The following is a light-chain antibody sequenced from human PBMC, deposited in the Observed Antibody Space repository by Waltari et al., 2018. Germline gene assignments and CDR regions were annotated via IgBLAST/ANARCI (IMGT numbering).Light chain of an antibody. Sequence: AIQLTQSPSSLSASVGDRVTIPCRASQGISSALAWYQQKPGKAPKFLMYDASSLESGVPSRFSGSGSGTDFTLTLSSLQPEDFATYYCQQFNSYPWGLTFGGGTKVEIK. CDR3: QQFNSYPWGLT. CDR1: QGISSA. J-gene: IGKJ4*01. V-gene: IGKV1-13*02. CDR2: DAS.